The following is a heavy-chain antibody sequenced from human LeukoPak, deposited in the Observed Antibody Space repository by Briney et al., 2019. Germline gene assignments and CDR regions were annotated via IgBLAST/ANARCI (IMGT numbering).Heavy chain of an antibody. D-gene: IGHD2-15*01. CDR1: GYTFTGYY. CDR3: ARRYCSGGSCYRLDY. J-gene: IGHJ4*02. V-gene: IGHV1-2*02. CDR2: INPNSGGT. Sequence: ASVKVSCKASGYTFTGYYMHWVRQAPGQGLEWMGWINPNSGGTNYAQKFQGRVTMTRDTSISTAYMELSRLRSEDTAVYYCARRYCSGGSCYRLDYWGQGTLVTVSS.